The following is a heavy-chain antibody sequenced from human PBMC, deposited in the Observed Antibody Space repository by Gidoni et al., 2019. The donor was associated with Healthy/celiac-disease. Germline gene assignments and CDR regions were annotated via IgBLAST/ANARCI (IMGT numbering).Heavy chain of an antibody. V-gene: IGHV1-69*06. CDR3: ATIHATTVTTSGYYYGMDV. D-gene: IGHD4-17*01. Sequence: QVQLVQSGAAVQKPGSSWKVPWKASGGTFRTSPLSWVRQAPGQGLEGRGGTSPIFGTANYAQKFQGRVTITADKSTSTAYMELSSRRSEDTAVDYCATIHATTVTTSGYYYGMDVWGKGTTVTVSS. CDR2: TSPIFGTA. J-gene: IGHJ6*04. CDR1: GGTFRTSP.